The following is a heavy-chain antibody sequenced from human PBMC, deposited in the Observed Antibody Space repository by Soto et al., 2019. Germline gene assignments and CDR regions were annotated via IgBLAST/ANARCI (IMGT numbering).Heavy chain of an antibody. CDR3: ARHVVNCSSSTCFEYMDV. J-gene: IGHJ6*03. Sequence: GESLKISCKGSGYNFRTYWIGWMRQIPGKGLEWMGIIYPDDSDTRYSPSFQGQVTISADKSISTASLQWSSLKASDTAMYYCARHVVNCSSSTCFEYMDVWGKGTTVTVSS. CDR2: IYPDDSDT. D-gene: IGHD2-2*01. V-gene: IGHV5-51*01. CDR1: GYNFRTYW.